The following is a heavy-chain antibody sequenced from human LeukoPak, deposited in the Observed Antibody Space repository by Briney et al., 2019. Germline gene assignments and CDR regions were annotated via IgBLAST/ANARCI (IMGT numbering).Heavy chain of an antibody. CDR2: IIPILGIA. J-gene: IGHJ3*02. Sequence: GASVKVSCKASGGTFSSYAISWVRQAPGRGLEWMGRIIPILGIANYAQKFQGRVTITADKSTSTAYMELSSLRSEDTAVYYCASDRGVIIPDAFGIWGQGTMVTVSS. CDR3: ASDRGVIIPDAFGI. D-gene: IGHD3-10*01. CDR1: GGTFSSYA. V-gene: IGHV1-69*04.